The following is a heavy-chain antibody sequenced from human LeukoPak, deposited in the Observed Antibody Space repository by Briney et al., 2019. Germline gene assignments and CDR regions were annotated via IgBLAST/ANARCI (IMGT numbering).Heavy chain of an antibody. J-gene: IGHJ3*02. CDR3: ARDRPKWNDAFDI. D-gene: IGHD1-20*01. CDR1: GFTVSSNF. CDR2: IYYSGST. V-gene: IGHV4-59*02. Sequence: GSLRLSCAASGFTVSSNFMSWVRQPPGKGLEWIGYIYYSGSTNYNPSLKSRVTMSVDTSKNQFSLKLSSVTAADTAVYYCARDRPKWNDAFDIWGQGTMVTVSS.